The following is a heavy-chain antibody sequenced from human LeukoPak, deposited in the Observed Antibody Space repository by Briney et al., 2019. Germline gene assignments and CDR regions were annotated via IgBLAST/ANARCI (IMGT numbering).Heavy chain of an antibody. J-gene: IGHJ4*02. Sequence: PGGSLRLSCEPSGLPFSSYWMLWVRQAPGKGLVWVSRISGDGTIKTYADFVRGRFTISRDNTKNILYLRMNSLRVEDTAIYFCSRSQFDYWGQGVLVTVSS. CDR1: GLPFSSYW. V-gene: IGHV3-74*03. CDR2: ISGDGTIK. CDR3: SRSQFDY.